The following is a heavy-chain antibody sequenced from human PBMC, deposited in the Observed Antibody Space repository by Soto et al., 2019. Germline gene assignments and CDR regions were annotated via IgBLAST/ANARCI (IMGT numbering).Heavy chain of an antibody. J-gene: IGHJ5*02. CDR3: VKEMVAAAYVETSPLDL. D-gene: IGHD2-15*01. V-gene: IGHV3-23*01. CDR2: IDGSGGDT. Sequence: EVQLLESGGGLVQPGGSLRLSCAASGFTFSSYAMGWVRQAPGTGLXWVSVIDGSGGDTSFADSVKGRFTISRDNSKNTLYLYMSSLRAEDTARYYCVKEMVAAAYVETSPLDLWGQGTLVTVSS. CDR1: GFTFSSYA.